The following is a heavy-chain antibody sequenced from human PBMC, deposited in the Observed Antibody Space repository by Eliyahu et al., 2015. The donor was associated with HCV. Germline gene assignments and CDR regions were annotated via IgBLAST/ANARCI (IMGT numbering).Heavy chain of an antibody. Sequence: QVQLVQSGAEVKKPGASVKVSCKASGYTFTSYAMHWVRQAPGQRLEWMGWINAGNGNTKYSQKFQGRVTITRDTSASTAYMELSSLRSEDTAVYYCARDRTLYSYGLGYWGQGTLVTVSS. J-gene: IGHJ4*02. V-gene: IGHV1-3*01. CDR3: ARDRTLYSYGLGY. CDR1: GYTFTSYA. D-gene: IGHD5-18*01. CDR2: INAGNGNT.